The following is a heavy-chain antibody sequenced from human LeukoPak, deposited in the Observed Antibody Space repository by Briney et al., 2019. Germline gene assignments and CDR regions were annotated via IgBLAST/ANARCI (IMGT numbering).Heavy chain of an antibody. CDR3: AREGGSSGSFDY. D-gene: IGHD6-19*01. CDR2: INPSGGST. CDR1: GYTFTSYY. V-gene: IGHV1-46*01. J-gene: IGHJ4*02. Sequence: ASVKVSCKASGYTFTSYYMHWVRQAPGQGLKWMGIINPSGGSTSYAQKFQGRVTMTRDMSTSTVYMELSSLRSEDTAVYYCAREGGSSGSFDYWGQGTLVTVSS.